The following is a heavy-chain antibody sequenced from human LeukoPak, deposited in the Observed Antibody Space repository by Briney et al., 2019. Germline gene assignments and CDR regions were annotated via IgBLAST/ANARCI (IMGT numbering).Heavy chain of an antibody. CDR3: AREDYSNFNYYYYMDV. V-gene: IGHV4-39*07. CDR1: GGSISSSNYF. D-gene: IGHD4-11*01. J-gene: IGHJ6*03. CDR2: IFYSGNT. Sequence: NSSETLSLTCTVSGGSISSSNYFWGWIRQPPGKGLQWIGSIFYSGNTYYNPSLKSRVTISVDTSKNQFSLRLSSVTAADTAVYYCAREDYSNFNYYYYMDVWGKGTTVTVSS.